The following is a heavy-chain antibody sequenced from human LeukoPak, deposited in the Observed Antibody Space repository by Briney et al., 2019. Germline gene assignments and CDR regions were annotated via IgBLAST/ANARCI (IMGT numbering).Heavy chain of an antibody. V-gene: IGHV7-4-1*02. Sequence: ASVKVSCKASGYSFNDFAMIWVRQAPGQGLEWMGWINTNTGNPTYAQGLTGRFVFSLDTSVRTAYLQISSLKAEDTAVYYCAREYRVAHFDYWGQGTLVTVSS. J-gene: IGHJ4*02. CDR1: GYSFNDFA. CDR3: AREYRVAHFDY. D-gene: IGHD2-15*01. CDR2: INTNTGNP.